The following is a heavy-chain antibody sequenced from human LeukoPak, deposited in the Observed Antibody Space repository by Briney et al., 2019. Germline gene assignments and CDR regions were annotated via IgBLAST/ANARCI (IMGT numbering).Heavy chain of an antibody. D-gene: IGHD4-17*01. J-gene: IGHJ4*02. CDR1: GFTFSSYW. CDR3: ARDDYGDYDCFDY. Sequence: GGSLRLSCAASGFTFSSYWMSWVRQAPGKGLEWVANIKQDGSEKYYVDSVKGRFTISRDNAKNSLYLQMNSPRAEDTAVYYCARDDYGDYDCFDYWGQGTLVTVSS. V-gene: IGHV3-7*01. CDR2: IKQDGSEK.